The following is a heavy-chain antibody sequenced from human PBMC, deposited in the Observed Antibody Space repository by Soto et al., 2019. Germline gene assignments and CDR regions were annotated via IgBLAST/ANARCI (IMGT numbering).Heavy chain of an antibody. V-gene: IGHV4-34*01. J-gene: IGHJ5*02. D-gene: IGHD2-21*02. CDR3: ARIYCGGDCSPYNWFDP. CDR2: INHSGST. CDR1: GGSFSGYY. Sequence: PSETLSLTCAVYGGSFSGYYWSWIRQPPGKGLEWIGEINHSGSTNYNPSLKSRVTISVDTSKNQFSLKLSSVTAADTAVYYCARIYCGGDCSPYNWFDPWGQGTLVTVS.